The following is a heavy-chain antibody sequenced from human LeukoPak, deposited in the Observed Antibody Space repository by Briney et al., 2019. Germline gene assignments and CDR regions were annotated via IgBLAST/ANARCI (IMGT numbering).Heavy chain of an antibody. J-gene: IGHJ6*03. D-gene: IGHD3-9*01. CDR1: GGTFSSYA. CDR2: IIPIFGTA. CDR3: ARGNYDILTGYTRYYYYYMDV. Sequence: SVKVSCKASGGTFSSYAISWVRQAPGQGLEWMGGIIPIFGTANYAQKFQGRVTITTDESTSTAYMELSSLRSEDTAVYYCARGNYDILTGYTRYYYYYMDVWGKGTTVTVSS. V-gene: IGHV1-69*05.